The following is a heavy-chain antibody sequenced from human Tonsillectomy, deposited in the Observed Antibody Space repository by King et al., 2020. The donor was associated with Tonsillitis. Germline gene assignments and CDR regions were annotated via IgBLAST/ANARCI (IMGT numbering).Heavy chain of an antibody. CDR3: ARGFCSGGSCYSVEYCDY. J-gene: IGHJ4*02. CDR1: GGSISSGGYY. CDR2: IYYSGST. D-gene: IGHD2-15*01. V-gene: IGHV4-31*03. Sequence: QLQESGPGLVKPSQTLSLTCTVSGGSISSGGYYWSWIRQHPGKGLEWIGYIYYSGSTYYSPSLKSRVTISVDTSKSQFSLKLTSVTAADTAVYYCARGFCSGGSCYSVEYCDYWGQGTLVTVSS.